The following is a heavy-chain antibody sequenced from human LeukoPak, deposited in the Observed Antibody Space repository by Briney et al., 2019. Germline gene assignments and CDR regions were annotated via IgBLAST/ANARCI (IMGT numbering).Heavy chain of an antibody. Sequence: ASVKVSCKASGYTFTGYYMHWVRQAPGQGLEWMGWINPNSGGTNYAQKFQGWVTMTRDTSISTAYMELSRLRSDDTAVYYCARSESNYYDSSGPGDFDYWGQGTLVTVSS. D-gene: IGHD3-22*01. V-gene: IGHV1-2*04. CDR3: ARSESNYYDSSGPGDFDY. J-gene: IGHJ4*02. CDR2: INPNSGGT. CDR1: GYTFTGYY.